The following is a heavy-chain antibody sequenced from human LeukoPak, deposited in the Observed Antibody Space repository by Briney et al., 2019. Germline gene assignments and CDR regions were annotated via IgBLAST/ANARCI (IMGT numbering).Heavy chain of an antibody. D-gene: IGHD3-10*01. CDR1: GFTVSTNY. CDR2: IYSGGTT. V-gene: IGHV3-66*01. Sequence: PGGSLRLSCAASGFTVSTNYMSWVRQAPGKGLEWVSDIYSGGTTYYADSVKGRFTISRDNSKNTLYLQMNSLRAEDTAVYYCARDHGLLWFGESAGDYWGQGTLVTVSS. CDR3: ARDHGLLWFGESAGDY. J-gene: IGHJ4*02.